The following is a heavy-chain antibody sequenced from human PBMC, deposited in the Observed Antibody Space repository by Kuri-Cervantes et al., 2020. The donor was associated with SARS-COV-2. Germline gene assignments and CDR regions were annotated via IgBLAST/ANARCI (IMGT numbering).Heavy chain of an antibody. Sequence: SETLSLTCAVSGYSISSGYYWGWIRQPPEKGLEWIGSIYHSGSTYYNPSLKSRVTISVDTSKNQFSLKLSSVTAADTAVYYCARHGGIAVAGTFDYWGQGTLVTVSS. CDR2: IYHSGST. CDR3: ARHGGIAVAGTFDY. D-gene: IGHD6-19*01. J-gene: IGHJ4*02. CDR1: GYSISSGYY. V-gene: IGHV4-38-2*01.